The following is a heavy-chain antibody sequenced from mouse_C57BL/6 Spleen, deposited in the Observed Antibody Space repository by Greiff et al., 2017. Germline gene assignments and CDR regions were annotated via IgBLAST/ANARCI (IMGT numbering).Heavy chain of an antibody. J-gene: IGHJ4*01. CDR1: GYSITSAY. CDR2: ISYSGST. V-gene: IGHV3-8*01. D-gene: IGHD4-1*01. CDR3: ARWGWDAPYAMDY. Sequence: EVQLVESGPGLAQPSQTLSLTCSVTGYSITSAYWNWIRKFPGNKLEYMGYISYSGSTYYNPSLKSRISITRDTSKNQYYLQLNSVTTEDTATYYCARWGWDAPYAMDYWGQGTSVTVSS.